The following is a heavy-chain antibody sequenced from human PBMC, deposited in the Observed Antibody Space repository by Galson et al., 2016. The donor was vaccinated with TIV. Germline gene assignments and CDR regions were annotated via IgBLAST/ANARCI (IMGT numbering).Heavy chain of an antibody. Sequence: SVKVSCKASGGTFSDYGISWVRQAPGQGLEWMGRIIPIFHSAKSAQKFQDRVTITADESMSTVYMELSSLRSEDTAVYYCARVPQIYDYYMDVWGKGTTVTVSS. CDR3: ARVPQIYDYYMDV. J-gene: IGHJ6*03. CDR1: GGTFSDYG. V-gene: IGHV1-69*13. CDR2: IIPIFHSA.